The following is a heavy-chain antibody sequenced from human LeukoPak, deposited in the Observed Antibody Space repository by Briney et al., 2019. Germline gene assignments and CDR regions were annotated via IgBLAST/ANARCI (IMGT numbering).Heavy chain of an antibody. Sequence: SETLSLTCTVSGGSISSYYWSWIRQPPGKGLEWIGYIYTSGSTNYNPSLKSRVTISVDTSKNQFSLKLSSVTAADTAVYYCATQALTGYPHMDVWGKGTTVTVSS. J-gene: IGHJ6*03. CDR2: IYTSGST. D-gene: IGHD3-9*01. CDR3: ATQALTGYPHMDV. V-gene: IGHV4-4*09. CDR1: GGSISSYY.